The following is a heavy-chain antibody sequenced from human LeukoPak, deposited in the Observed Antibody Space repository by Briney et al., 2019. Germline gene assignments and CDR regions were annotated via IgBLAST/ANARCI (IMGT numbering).Heavy chain of an antibody. V-gene: IGHV4-59*01. D-gene: IGHD5-12*01. Sequence: PSETLSLTCTVSGGFISTYYWSWLRQSPGKGLEWIGDIHERGSTNHNPSLKSRVTMSVDTSRNQFSLQLTSVTAADTAVYFCAKSPRTVTTIFDYWGQGTLVTVSS. J-gene: IGHJ4*02. CDR3: AKSPRTVTTIFDY. CDR1: GGFISTYY. CDR2: IHERGST.